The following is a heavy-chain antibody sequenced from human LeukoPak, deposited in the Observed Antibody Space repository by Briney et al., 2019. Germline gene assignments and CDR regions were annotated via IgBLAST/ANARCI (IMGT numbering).Heavy chain of an antibody. Sequence: GGSLRLSCAASEFTFSSYAMSWVRQAPGKGLEWVSAISGSGGSTYYADSVKGRFTISRDNSKNTLYLQMNSLRAEDTAVYYCAKGTLLLWFGEGPSYFDYWGQGTLVTVSS. V-gene: IGHV3-23*01. CDR3: AKGTLLLWFGEGPSYFDY. J-gene: IGHJ4*02. D-gene: IGHD3-10*01. CDR2: ISGSGGST. CDR1: EFTFSSYA.